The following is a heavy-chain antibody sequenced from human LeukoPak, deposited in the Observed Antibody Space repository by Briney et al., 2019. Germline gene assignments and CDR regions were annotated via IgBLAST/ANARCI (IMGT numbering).Heavy chain of an antibody. J-gene: IGHJ4*02. CDR3: AKVSSGWSLDY. V-gene: IGHV3-23*01. CDR1: GFTLSSYA. Sequence: HPGGSLRLSCATSGFTLSSYAMSWLRQGPGKGLEWVSSLSGSDRTTYYADSVKGRFTISRDNSKNTLYLQMSSLRGEDTAVYYCAKVSSGWSLDYWGQGTLVTVSS. CDR2: LSGSDRTT. D-gene: IGHD6-19*01.